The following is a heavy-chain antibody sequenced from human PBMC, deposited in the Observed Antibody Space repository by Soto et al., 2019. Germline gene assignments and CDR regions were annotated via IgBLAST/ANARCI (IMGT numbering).Heavy chain of an antibody. V-gene: IGHV3-30*18. J-gene: IGHJ4*02. CDR1: GFTFSSYG. D-gene: IGHD5-18*01. CDR2: ISYDGSNK. CDR3: AKDRRGYSYGPLLGDY. Sequence: GGSLRLSCAASGFTFSSYGMHWVRQAPGKGLEWVAVISYDGSNKYYADSVKGRFTISRDNSKNTLYLQMNSLRAEDTAVYYCAKDRRGYSYGPLLGDYWGQGTLVTVSS.